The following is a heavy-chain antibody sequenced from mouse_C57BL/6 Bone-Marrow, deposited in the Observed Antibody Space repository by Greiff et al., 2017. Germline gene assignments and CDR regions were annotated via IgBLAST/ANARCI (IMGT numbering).Heavy chain of an antibody. V-gene: IGHV1-39*01. CDR3: ARWDYDCLDY. Sequence: VHVKQSGPELVKPGASVKISCKASGYSFTDYNMNWVKQSNGKSLEWIGVINPNYGTTRYNQKFKGKATLTVDKSSSTAYMQLNSLTSEDSAVYYCARWDYDCLDYWGQGTTLTVSS. D-gene: IGHD2-4*01. CDR2: INPNYGTT. CDR1: GYSFTDYN. J-gene: IGHJ2*01.